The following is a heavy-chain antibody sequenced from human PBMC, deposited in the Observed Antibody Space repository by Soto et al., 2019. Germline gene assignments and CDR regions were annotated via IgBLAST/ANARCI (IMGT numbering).Heavy chain of an antibody. D-gene: IGHD3-3*01. CDR1: GFTFSSYS. J-gene: IGHJ4*02. CDR2: ISTTSSSI. Sequence: GGSLRLSCAASGFTFSSYSMNWVRQAPGKGLEWISYISTTSSSIYYADSVKGRFTISRDNAKDSLFLQMNSLRDEDTAVYYCARKGVAFDYWGQGALVTVSS. CDR3: ARKGVAFDY. V-gene: IGHV3-48*02.